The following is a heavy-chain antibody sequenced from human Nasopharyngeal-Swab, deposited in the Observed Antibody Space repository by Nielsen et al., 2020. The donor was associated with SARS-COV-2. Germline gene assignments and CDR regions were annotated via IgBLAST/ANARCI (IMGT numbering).Heavy chain of an antibody. V-gene: IGHV3-49*03. CDR1: GFTFGDYA. Sequence: GGSLRLSCTASGFTFGDYAMSWFRQAPGKGLEWVGSIRSKAYGGTTEYAASVKGRFTISRDDSKSIAYLQMNSLKTEDTAVYYCTRDDTYYSSGYYYYGMDVWGQGTTVTVSS. J-gene: IGHJ6*02. D-gene: IGHD6-19*01. CDR3: TRDDTYYSSGYYYYGMDV. CDR2: IRSKAYGGTT.